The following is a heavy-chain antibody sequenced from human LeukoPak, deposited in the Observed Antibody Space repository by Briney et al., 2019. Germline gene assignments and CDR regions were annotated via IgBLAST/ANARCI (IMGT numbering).Heavy chain of an antibody. V-gene: IGHV3-48*01. D-gene: IGHD1-26*01. CDR1: GFTFSSYS. CDR3: ARDSSGNSGSYYFLDY. CDR2: ISSSSSTI. Sequence: GGSLRLSCAASGFTFSSYSMNWVRQAPGKGLEWVSYISSSSSTIYYADSVKGRFTISRDNAKNSLYLQMNSLRAEDTAIYYCARDSSGNSGSYYFLDYWGQGTLVTVSS. J-gene: IGHJ4*02.